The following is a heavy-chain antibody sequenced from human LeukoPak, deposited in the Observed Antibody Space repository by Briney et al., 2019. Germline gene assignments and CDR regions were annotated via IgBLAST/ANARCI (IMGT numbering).Heavy chain of an antibody. CDR2: IYYSGST. J-gene: IGHJ4*02. D-gene: IGHD6-19*01. CDR3: ARENSSGGRGRFDY. V-gene: IGHV4-39*07. CDR1: GGSISSSSYY. Sequence: PSETLSLTCTVSGGSISSSSYYWGWIRQPPGKGLEWIGSIYYSGSTNYNPSLKSRVTISVDTSKNQFSLKLSSVTAADTAVYYCARENSSGGRGRFDYWGQGTLVTVSS.